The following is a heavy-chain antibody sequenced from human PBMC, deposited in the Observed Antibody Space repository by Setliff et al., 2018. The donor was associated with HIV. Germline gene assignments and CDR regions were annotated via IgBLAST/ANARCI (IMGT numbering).Heavy chain of an antibody. CDR1: GGSISTYY. CDR2: IYFTGSS. D-gene: IGHD4-17*01. Sequence: PSETLSLTCTVSGGSISTYYGSWIRQPPGKGLEWIGSIYFTGSSDNNPSLKSRVTLSVDTSKHQFSLKLSSVTAADTAVYYCARVQMAYAAFDVWGQGTMVTV. CDR3: ARVQMAYAAFDV. V-gene: IGHV4-59*01. J-gene: IGHJ3*01.